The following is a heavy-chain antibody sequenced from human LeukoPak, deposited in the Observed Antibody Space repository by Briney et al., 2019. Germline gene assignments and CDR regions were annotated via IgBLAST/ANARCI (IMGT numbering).Heavy chain of an antibody. D-gene: IGHD6-19*01. V-gene: IGHV3-20*04. Sequence: PGGSLRLSCAASGFTFDDYGMSWVRQAPGKGLEWVAGINWNGGSTGYADSVKGRFIISRDNATNSLYLQMSSLRADDTALYYCARDGTSSGWSTLGYWGQGNLVTVSS. J-gene: IGHJ4*02. CDR2: INWNGGST. CDR1: GFTFDDYG. CDR3: ARDGTSSGWSTLGY.